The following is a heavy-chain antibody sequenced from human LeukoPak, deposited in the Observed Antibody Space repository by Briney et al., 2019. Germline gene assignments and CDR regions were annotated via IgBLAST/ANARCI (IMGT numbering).Heavy chain of an antibody. V-gene: IGHV1-18*01. CDR2: ISAYNGNT. D-gene: IGHD3-3*01. J-gene: IGHJ5*02. CDR1: GYTFTSYG. Sequence: ASVKVSCKASGYTFTSYGISLVRQAPGQGLEWMGWISAYNGNTNYAQKLQGRVTMTTDTSTSTAYMELRSLRSDDTAVYYCARDEQYYDFWSGYRGYWFDPWGQGTLVTVSS. CDR3: ARDEQYYDFWSGYRGYWFDP.